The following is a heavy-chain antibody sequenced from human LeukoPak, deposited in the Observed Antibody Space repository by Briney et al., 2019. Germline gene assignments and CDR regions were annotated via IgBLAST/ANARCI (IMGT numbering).Heavy chain of an antibody. CDR2: LSTSGGST. CDR3: AKAASPTTRYFDY. CDR1: GFTFSSYA. V-gene: IGHV3-23*01. Sequence: GGSLRLSCAASGFTFSSYAMSWARQAPGKGLEGVSALSTSGGSTYYADSVKGRFTISRDNSKNTLYLQMDSLRAEDTAVYYCAKAASPTTRYFDYWGQGTLVTVSS. D-gene: IGHD1-26*01. J-gene: IGHJ4*02.